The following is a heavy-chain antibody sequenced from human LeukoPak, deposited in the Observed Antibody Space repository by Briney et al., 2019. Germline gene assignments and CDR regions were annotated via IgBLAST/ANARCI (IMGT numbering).Heavy chain of an antibody. J-gene: IGHJ6*03. Sequence: ASVTVSCTASGGTFSSYAISWVRQAPGQGLEWMGGIIPIFGTANYAQKFQGRVTITTDESTSTAYMELSSLRSEDTAVYYCARGPRYSSSPRGIAYYYYMDVWGKGTTVTVSS. D-gene: IGHD6-6*01. CDR1: GGTFSSYA. V-gene: IGHV1-69*05. CDR3: ARGPRYSSSPRGIAYYYYMDV. CDR2: IIPIFGTA.